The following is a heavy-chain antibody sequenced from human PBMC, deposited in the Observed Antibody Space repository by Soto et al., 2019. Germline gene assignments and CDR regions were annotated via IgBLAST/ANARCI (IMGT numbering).Heavy chain of an antibody. V-gene: IGHV4-31*03. CDR2: IYYSGST. CDR3: ARGDTYDDFWSGYYTGYDGMDV. D-gene: IGHD3-3*01. Sequence: SATLSLTCTVSGSSIRSGGYCWSWIRQHPGKGLEWIGYIYYSGSTYYNPSLKSRVTISVDTSKNQFSLKLSSVTAADTAVYYCARGDTYDDFWSGYYTGYDGMDVLCQGTTVT. CDR1: GSSIRSGGYC. J-gene: IGHJ6*02.